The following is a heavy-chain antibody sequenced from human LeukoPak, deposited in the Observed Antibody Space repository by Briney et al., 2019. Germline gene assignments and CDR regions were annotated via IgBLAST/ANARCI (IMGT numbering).Heavy chain of an antibody. CDR1: GFTLSSYW. V-gene: IGHV3-23*01. D-gene: IGHD4-17*01. Sequence: GGSLRLSCAASGFTLSSYWMHWVRQAPGKGLEWVSGTSGSGGRTYYADSVKGRFTISRENSKNTLYLQMNSLRAEDTAVYYCAKVRLYGDYPEIDYWGQGTLVAVSS. CDR3: AKVRLYGDYPEIDY. CDR2: TSGSGGRT. J-gene: IGHJ4*02.